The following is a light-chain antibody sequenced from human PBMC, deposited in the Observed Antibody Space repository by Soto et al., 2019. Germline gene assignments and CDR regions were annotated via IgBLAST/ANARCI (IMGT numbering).Light chain of an antibody. V-gene: IGKV3-15*01. CDR2: DAS. J-gene: IGKJ2*03. CDR1: QSVSSK. Sequence: EVVMTQSPATLSVSPGERATLSCRASQSVSSKLAWYQQKPGQAPRLLIYDASTRATGIPARFSGSGSATEFTLTISSLQSEDFAVYYCQQYNNWPPYSFGQGTKLEIK. CDR3: QQYNNWPPYS.